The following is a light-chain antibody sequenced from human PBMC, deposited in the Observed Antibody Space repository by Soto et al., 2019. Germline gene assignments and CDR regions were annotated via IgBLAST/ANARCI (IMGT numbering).Light chain of an antibody. V-gene: IGKV1-33*01. Sequence: DIQMTQSPSSLSASVGDRVTITCQASQDISNYLNWYQQKPGKAPKLLIYDASNLETGVPSRFSGSGSGTDFTFTISSLQPEDIAKYYCQQYDNLLALTFGGRTKVDIK. J-gene: IGKJ4*01. CDR1: QDISNY. CDR2: DAS. CDR3: QQYDNLLALT.